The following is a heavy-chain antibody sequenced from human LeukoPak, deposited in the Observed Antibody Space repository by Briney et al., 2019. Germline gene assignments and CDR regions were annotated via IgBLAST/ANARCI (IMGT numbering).Heavy chain of an antibody. CDR1: GFTFSNYW. Sequence: GGSLRLSCAASGFTFSNYWMSWVRQTPGKGLEWVANIKEDGSDKYYVDSLKGRFTISRDNAKNSLYLQMNSLRAEDTAVYFCAKDRTRQAYWGQGTLVTVSS. CDR2: IKEDGSDK. J-gene: IGHJ4*02. CDR3: AKDRTRQAY. V-gene: IGHV3-7*03. D-gene: IGHD3-3*01.